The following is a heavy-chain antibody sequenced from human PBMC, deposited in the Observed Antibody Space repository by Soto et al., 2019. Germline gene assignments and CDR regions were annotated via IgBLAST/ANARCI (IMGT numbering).Heavy chain of an antibody. V-gene: IGHV1-24*01. D-gene: IGHD3-3*01. CDR2: FDPEDGET. Sequence: ASVKVSCKVSGYTLTELSMHWVRQAPGKGLEWMGGFDPEDGETIYAQKFQGRVTMTEDTSTDTAYMELSSLRSEDTAVYYCATARTNPYDFWSGYYVYWGQGTLVTVYS. CDR1: GYTLTELS. CDR3: ATARTNPYDFWSGYYVY. J-gene: IGHJ4*02.